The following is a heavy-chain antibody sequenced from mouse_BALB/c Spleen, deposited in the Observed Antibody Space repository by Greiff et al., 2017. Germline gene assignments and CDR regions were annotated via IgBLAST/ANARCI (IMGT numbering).Heavy chain of an antibody. CDR2: ISSGGSYT. J-gene: IGHJ4*01. CDR1: GFTFSSYT. D-gene: IGHD2-4*01. V-gene: IGHV5-6-4*01. CDR3: TRDYDYDPYYAMDY. Sequence: EVMLVESGGGLVKPGGSLKLSCAASGFTFSSYTMSWVRQTPEKRLEWVATISSGGSYTYYPDSVKGRFTISRDNAKNTLYLQMSSLKSEDTAMYYCTRDYDYDPYYAMDYWGQGTSVTVSS.